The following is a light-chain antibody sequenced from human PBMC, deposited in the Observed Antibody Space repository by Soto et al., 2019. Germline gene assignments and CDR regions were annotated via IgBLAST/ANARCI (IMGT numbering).Light chain of an antibody. Sequence: DIVMTQSPDSLAVSLGERATINCKSSQSLFSSSNNNDYLAWYQQKPGQPPKLLIYWASTRESGVPDRFSGSGSGTDFTLTISSLQAEDVAVYFCQQYYETLQTFGQGTKVEIK. CDR3: QQYYETLQT. V-gene: IGKV4-1*01. CDR1: QSLFSSSNNNDY. CDR2: WAS. J-gene: IGKJ1*01.